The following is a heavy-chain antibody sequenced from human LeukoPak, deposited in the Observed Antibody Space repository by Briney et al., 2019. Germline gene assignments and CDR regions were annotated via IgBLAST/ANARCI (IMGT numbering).Heavy chain of an antibody. D-gene: IGHD4-17*01. CDR2: IYYSGST. J-gene: IGHJ3*02. CDR3: ARGYGDYPNLAFDI. V-gene: IGHV4-59*12. CDR1: GGSFSSYY. Sequence: SETLSLTCTVSGGSFSSYYWSWIRQPPGKGLEWIGYIYYSGSTNYNPSLKSRVTISVDTSKNQFSLKLSSVTAADTAVYYCARGYGDYPNLAFDIWGQGTMVTVSS.